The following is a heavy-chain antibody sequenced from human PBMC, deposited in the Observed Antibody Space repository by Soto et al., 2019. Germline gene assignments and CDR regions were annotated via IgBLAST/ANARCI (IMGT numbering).Heavy chain of an antibody. V-gene: IGHV2-5*01. CDR2: IYWTDDK. CDR3: AHRKSSYYGSENTYYYGMDV. Sequence: QITLKESGPTLVKPTQTLTLTCTFSGFSLSTSGMGVAWIRQPPEKALEWLAVIYWTDDKRYSPSLKSRLTITKHTSKNQVVLTMTDMDPVDTATYYCAHRKSSYYGSENTYYYGMDVWGQGTTVTVSS. J-gene: IGHJ6*02. CDR1: GFSLSTSGMG. D-gene: IGHD3-10*01.